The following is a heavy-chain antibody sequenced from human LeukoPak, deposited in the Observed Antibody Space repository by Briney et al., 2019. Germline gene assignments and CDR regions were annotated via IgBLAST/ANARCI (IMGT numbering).Heavy chain of an antibody. D-gene: IGHD6-19*01. Sequence: ASVKVSCKASGYTFTGYYMHWVRQAPGQRLEWMGWINAGNGNTKYSQKFQGRVTITRDTSASTAYMELSSLRSEDTAVYYCARAYSSGWYLPYYFDYWGQGTLVTVSS. V-gene: IGHV1-3*01. CDR3: ARAYSSGWYLPYYFDY. J-gene: IGHJ4*02. CDR2: INAGNGNT. CDR1: GYTFTGYY.